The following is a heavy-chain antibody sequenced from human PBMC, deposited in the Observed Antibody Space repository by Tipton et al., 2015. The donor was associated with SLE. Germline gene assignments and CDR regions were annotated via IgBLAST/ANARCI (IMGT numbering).Heavy chain of an antibody. CDR2: ISGSGAAT. V-gene: IGHV3-23*01. CDR3: VKARGSYFDH. D-gene: IGHD3-16*01. J-gene: IGHJ4*02. Sequence: SLRLSCAASGFTFSTYAMGWVRQAPGKGLEWIAGISGSGAATYYADSVKGRFTISRDNSKNTLYLQMNSLRPEDMALHYCVKARGSYFDHGGQGALVTVSS. CDR1: GFTFSTYA.